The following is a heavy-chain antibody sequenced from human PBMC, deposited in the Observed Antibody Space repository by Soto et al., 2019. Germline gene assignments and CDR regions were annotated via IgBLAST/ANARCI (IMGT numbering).Heavy chain of an antibody. CDR1: GYSFTSYW. D-gene: IGHD3-22*01. Sequence: PGESLKISCKGSGYSFTSYWIGWVRQMPGKGLDWMGIIYPGDSDTRYSPSFQGQVTISADKSISTAYLQWSSLKASDTAMYYCASGYYYDSSGYYYVRAFDIWGQGTMVTVSS. V-gene: IGHV5-51*01. CDR3: ASGYYYDSSGYYYVRAFDI. J-gene: IGHJ3*02. CDR2: IYPGDSDT.